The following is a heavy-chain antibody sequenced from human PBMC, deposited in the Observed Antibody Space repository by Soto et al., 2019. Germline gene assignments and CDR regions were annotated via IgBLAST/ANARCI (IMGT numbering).Heavy chain of an antibody. CDR1: GFTFSSYS. CDR2: ISSSSSYI. J-gene: IGHJ6*02. CDR3: ARVLPIAGHYGMDV. Sequence: GGSPRLSCAASGFTFSSYSMNWVRQAPGKGLEWVSSISSSSSYIYYADSVKGRFTISRDNAENSLYLQMNSLRAEDTAVYYWARVLPIAGHYGMDVWGQGTTVTVSS. D-gene: IGHD2-15*01. V-gene: IGHV3-21*01.